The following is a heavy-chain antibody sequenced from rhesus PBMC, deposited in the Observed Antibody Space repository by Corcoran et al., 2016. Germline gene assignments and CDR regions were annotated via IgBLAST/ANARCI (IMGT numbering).Heavy chain of an antibody. CDR1: GGSLSCNY. J-gene: IGHJ5-1*01. D-gene: IGHD6-37*01. CDR2: ISGSGGST. CDR3: ARSTSGGWDRFDV. Sequence: QVQLQESGPGLVKPSETLSLTRAASGGSLSCNYWSWIRQPPGKGLELIGRISGSGGSTDYNPSLKSRVTISTDTSKNQFSLKLSSVTAADTAVYYCARSTSGGWDRFDVWGPGVLVTVSS. V-gene: IGHV4-173*01.